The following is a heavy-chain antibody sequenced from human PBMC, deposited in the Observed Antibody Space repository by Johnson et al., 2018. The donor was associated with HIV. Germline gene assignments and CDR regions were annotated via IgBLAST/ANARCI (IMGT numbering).Heavy chain of an antibody. D-gene: IGHD3-22*01. V-gene: IGHV3-20*01. CDR2: INWNGGST. CDR1: GFTFDDFG. Sequence: VQLVESGGGVQRPGGSLRLSCAASGFTFDDFGMGWVRQAPGKGLEWVSGINWNGGSTSYADSVKGRFTISRDNAKNSLYVQMNSLRAVDTALYHCARVIGYDSSGKAFDIWVQGTMVTVSS. J-gene: IGHJ3*02. CDR3: ARVIGYDSSGKAFDI.